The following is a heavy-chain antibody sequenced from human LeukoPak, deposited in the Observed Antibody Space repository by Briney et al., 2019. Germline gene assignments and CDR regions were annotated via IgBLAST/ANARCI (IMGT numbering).Heavy chain of an antibody. CDR3: ARSGGYYDSSGFDI. J-gene: IGHJ3*02. CDR2: IYYSGST. CDR1: GGSISSYY. V-gene: IGHV4-59*08. D-gene: IGHD3-22*01. Sequence: PSETLSLTCTVSGGSISSYYWSWIRQPPGKGLEWIGYIYYSGSTNYNPSLKSRVTISVDTSKNQLSLKLSSVTAADTAVYYCARSGGYYDSSGFDIWGQGTMVTVSS.